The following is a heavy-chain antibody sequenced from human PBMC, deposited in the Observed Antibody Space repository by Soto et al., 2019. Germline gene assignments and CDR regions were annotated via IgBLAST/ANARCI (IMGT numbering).Heavy chain of an antibody. V-gene: IGHV1-24*01. CDR2: FDPEDGET. CDR3: ATGPTGLKYCSGGSCYYFDY. J-gene: IGHJ4*02. Sequence: ASVKVSCKVSGYTLTELSMHWVRQAPGKGLEWMGGFDPEDGETIYAQKFQGSVTMTEDTSTDTAYMELSSLRSEDTAVYYCATGPTGLKYCSGGSCYYFDYWGQGTLVTVSS. D-gene: IGHD2-15*01. CDR1: GYTLTELS.